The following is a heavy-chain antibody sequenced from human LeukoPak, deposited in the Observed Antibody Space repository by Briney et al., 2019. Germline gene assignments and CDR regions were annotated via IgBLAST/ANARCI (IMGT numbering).Heavy chain of an antibody. V-gene: IGHV3-30*02. Sequence: GGSLRVSCVASGFTFSSYGMHWVRQAPGKGLEWVAFIPFDERNKYYGDAVKGRLTISRDNSKNTLYLQMNSLRPEDTAMYYCVKEGEWLSLDYWGQGTLVTVSP. J-gene: IGHJ4*02. CDR3: VKEGEWLSLDY. D-gene: IGHD5-12*01. CDR1: GFTFSSYG. CDR2: IPFDERNK.